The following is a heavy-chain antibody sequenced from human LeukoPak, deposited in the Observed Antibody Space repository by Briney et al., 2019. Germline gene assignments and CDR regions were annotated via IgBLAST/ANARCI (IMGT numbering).Heavy chain of an antibody. CDR3: ARECLKFGAPDAFDI. D-gene: IGHD3-16*01. CDR2: ISGSGGST. CDR1: GFTFSSYA. J-gene: IGHJ3*02. Sequence: GGALRLSCAASGFTFSSYAMSCVRQAPGKGLEWVSAISGSGGSTYYANSVKGRFTISRDNSKNTLYLQMNSLRAEDTAVYYCARECLKFGAPDAFDIWGQGTMVTVSS. V-gene: IGHV3-23*01.